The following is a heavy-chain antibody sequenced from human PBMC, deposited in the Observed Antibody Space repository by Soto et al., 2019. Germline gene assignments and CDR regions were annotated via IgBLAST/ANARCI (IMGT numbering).Heavy chain of an antibody. CDR3: ANGGNVDTAMVLFDY. CDR1: GFTFSSYA. D-gene: IGHD5-18*01. V-gene: IGHV3-23*01. Sequence: EVPLLESGGGLVQPGGSLRLSCAASGFTFSSYAMSWVRQAPGKGLEWVSAISGSGGSTYYADSVKGRFTISRDNSKNTLYLQMNSLRAEDTAVYYCANGGNVDTAMVLFDYWGQGTLVTVSS. CDR2: ISGSGGST. J-gene: IGHJ4*02.